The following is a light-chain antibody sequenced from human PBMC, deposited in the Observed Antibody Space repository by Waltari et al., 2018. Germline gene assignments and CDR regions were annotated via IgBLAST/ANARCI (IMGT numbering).Light chain of an antibody. V-gene: IGKV3-11*01. CDR3: QQRGNWPSGYT. CDR2: DAS. Sequence: EIVLTQSPATLSLSPGERATLPGRASQSVSSYLVWYQQNPGQAPRLLIYDASKRATGIPARFSGSGSGTDFTLTISSLEPEDFAVYYCQQRGNWPSGYTFGQGTKLEIK. J-gene: IGKJ2*01. CDR1: QSVSSY.